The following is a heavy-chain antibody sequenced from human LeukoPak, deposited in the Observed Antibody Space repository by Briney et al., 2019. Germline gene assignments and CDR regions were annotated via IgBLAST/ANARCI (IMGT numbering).Heavy chain of an antibody. CDR3: ARDSSSGLVNY. J-gene: IGHJ4*02. CDR2: IYYSGST. V-gene: IGHV4-59*01. CDR1: GGSISSYY. D-gene: IGHD1-26*01. Sequence: SETLSLACTVSGGSISSYYWSWIRQPPGKGLEWIGYIYYSGSTNYNPSLKSRVTISVDTSKNQFSLKLSSVTAADTAVYYCARDSSSGLVNYWGQGTLVTVSS.